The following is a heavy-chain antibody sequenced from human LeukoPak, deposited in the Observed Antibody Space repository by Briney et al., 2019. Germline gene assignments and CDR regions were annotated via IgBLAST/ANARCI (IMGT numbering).Heavy chain of an antibody. D-gene: IGHD2-21*02. V-gene: IGHV1-3*01. CDR3: ARGKIFGGDCYALDS. CDR2: VNAANGYT. J-gene: IGHJ4*02. CDR1: GYTFRNYL. Sequence: ASVKVSCKTSGYTFRNYLIHWVRQAPGQGLEWMGWVNAANGYTKYLQRFQNRLTVTRDTSATTAYMELSSLRPEDTARYFCARGKIFGGDCYALDSWGQGTLVTVSS.